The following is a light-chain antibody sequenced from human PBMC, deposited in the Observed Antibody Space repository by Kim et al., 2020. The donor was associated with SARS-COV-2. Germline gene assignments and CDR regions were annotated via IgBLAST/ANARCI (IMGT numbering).Light chain of an antibody. V-gene: IGKV3-15*01. Sequence: EIVMTQSPATPVSPGERATLSCRASQSVSSNLAWYQQKPGQAPRLLIYGASTRATGIPARFSGSGSGTEFTLTISSLQSEDFAVYYCQQYNNWPPWTFGQGTKVDIK. CDR3: QQYNNWPPWT. CDR1: QSVSSN. CDR2: GAS. J-gene: IGKJ1*01.